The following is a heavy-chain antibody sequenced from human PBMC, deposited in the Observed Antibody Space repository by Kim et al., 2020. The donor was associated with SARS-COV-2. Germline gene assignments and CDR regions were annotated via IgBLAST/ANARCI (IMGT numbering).Heavy chain of an antibody. CDR3: ARADPANGSGSNYGMDV. CDR2: IIPIFGTA. J-gene: IGHJ6*02. D-gene: IGHD3-10*01. V-gene: IGHV1-69*13. CDR1: GGTFSSYA. Sequence: SVKVSCKASGGTFSSYAISWVRQAPGQGLEWMGGIIPIFGTANYAQKFQGRVTITADESTSTAYMELSSLRSEDTAVYYCARADPANGSGSNYGMDVWGQGTTATVSS.